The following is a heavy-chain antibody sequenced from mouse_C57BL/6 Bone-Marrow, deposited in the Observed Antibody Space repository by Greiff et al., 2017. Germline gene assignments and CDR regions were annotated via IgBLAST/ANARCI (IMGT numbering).Heavy chain of an antibody. Sequence: VQLQQSGAELMKPGASVKLSCKATGYTFTGSWIEWVKQRPGHGLEWIGEILPGSGSTNYNEKFKGKATITADTTSNTAYMQLSSLTTEDSAIYYCSRGGVLCPVYFDYWGQGTTLTVSS. J-gene: IGHJ2*01. CDR2: ILPGSGST. CDR3: SRGGVLCPVYFDY. D-gene: IGHD1-1*02. V-gene: IGHV1-9*01. CDR1: GYTFTGSW.